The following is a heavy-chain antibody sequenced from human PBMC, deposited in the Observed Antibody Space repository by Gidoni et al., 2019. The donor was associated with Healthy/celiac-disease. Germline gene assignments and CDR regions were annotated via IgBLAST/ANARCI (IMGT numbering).Heavy chain of an antibody. D-gene: IGHD3-10*01. V-gene: IGHV3-30*18. J-gene: IGHJ4*02. CDR2: ISYDGSNK. Sequence: QVQLVESGGGVVQPGWSLRLSCAASGFTFSSYGMYWGRHALGKGLEWVAVISYDGSNKYYADSVKGRFTISSENSKNTLYLQMNSLRAEDTAVYYCAKDGEELLWFGELGGYFDYWGQGTLVTVSS. CDR3: AKDGEELLWFGELGGYFDY. CDR1: GFTFSSYG.